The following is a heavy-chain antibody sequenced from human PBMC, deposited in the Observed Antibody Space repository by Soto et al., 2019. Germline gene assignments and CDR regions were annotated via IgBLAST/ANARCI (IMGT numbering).Heavy chain of an antibody. D-gene: IGHD3-10*01. Sequence: QLQLQASGSGLVKPSQTLSLPCAVSGGSIRSGGSSWSWIRQPPGKGLEWIGYSYHSGSTYYNPSLKSRVNISVDRSKNHFSLKLSSVTAADTAVYYCARGGVWYYGSGSRTDYYFDYWGQGTLVTVSS. J-gene: IGHJ4*02. V-gene: IGHV4-30-2*01. CDR2: SYHSGST. CDR3: ARGGVWYYGSGSRTDYYFDY. CDR1: GGSIRSGGSS.